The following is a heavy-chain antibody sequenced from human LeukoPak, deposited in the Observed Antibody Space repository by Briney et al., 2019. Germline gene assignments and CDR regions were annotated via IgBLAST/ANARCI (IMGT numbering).Heavy chain of an antibody. Sequence: GGSLRLSCAASGFTFSSYGMHWVRQAPGKGLEWVAVIWYDGSNKYYADSVKGRFTISRDNSKNTLYLQMNSLRAEDTAVYYCARDVRRPADYDYYGMDVWGQGTTVTVPS. V-gene: IGHV3-33*01. CDR2: IWYDGSNK. J-gene: IGHJ6*02. CDR1: GFTFSSYG. CDR3: ARDVRRPADYDYYGMDV.